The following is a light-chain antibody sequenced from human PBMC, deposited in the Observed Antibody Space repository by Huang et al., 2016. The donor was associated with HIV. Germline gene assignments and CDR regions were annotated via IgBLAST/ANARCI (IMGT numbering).Light chain of an antibody. CDR1: QSILYSSNNKNY. CDR2: WAS. Sequence: DIVMTQSPDSLAVSLGERATINCKSSQSILYSSNNKNYLAWFQQKPGHPPKLLITWASTRESGVPARFSGSGSGTDFTLTITSLQAGDVAVYYCQQYYTSPYTFGQGTKLEIK. CDR3: QQYYTSPYT. J-gene: IGKJ2*01. V-gene: IGKV4-1*01.